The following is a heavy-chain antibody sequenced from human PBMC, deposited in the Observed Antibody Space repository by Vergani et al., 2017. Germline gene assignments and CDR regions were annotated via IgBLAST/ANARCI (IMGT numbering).Heavy chain of an antibody. Sequence: EVQLVESGGGLVQPGGSLRLSCAASGFTFSSYEMNWVRQAPGKGLEWVSYISSSGSTIYYADSVKGRFTISRDNAKNSLYLQMNSLRAEDTAVYYCARDQVVGFEYYDFWSGYSTGYMDVWGKGTTVTVSS. CDR1: GFTFSSYE. D-gene: IGHD3-3*01. J-gene: IGHJ6*03. V-gene: IGHV3-48*03. CDR3: ARDQVVGFEYYDFWSGYSTGYMDV. CDR2: ISSSGSTI.